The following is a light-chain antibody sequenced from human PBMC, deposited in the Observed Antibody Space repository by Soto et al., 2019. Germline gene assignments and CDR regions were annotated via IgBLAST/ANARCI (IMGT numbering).Light chain of an antibody. CDR1: QSVSSN. V-gene: IGKV3-15*01. Sequence: EIVMTQSPATLSVSPGERATLSCRASQSVSSNLAWYQQKPGQAPRLLIYGASTRATGIPARFSGSGSGTEFTLTISSLHPEDFAVYYCQQYNNWPRTFGQGTKLEIK. CDR3: QQYNNWPRT. J-gene: IGKJ2*02. CDR2: GAS.